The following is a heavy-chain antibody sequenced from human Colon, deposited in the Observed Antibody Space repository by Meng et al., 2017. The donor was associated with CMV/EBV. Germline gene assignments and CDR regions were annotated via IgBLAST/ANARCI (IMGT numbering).Heavy chain of an antibody. V-gene: IGHV3-23*01. J-gene: IGHJ4*02. CDR2: ISGSGDST. D-gene: IGHD2-21*01. CDR1: GFTFSGYA. CDR3: AKDRAYCGSFSCSPNYFDG. Sequence: GESLKISCAASGFTFSGYAMSWVRQAPGKGLEWVSAISGSGDSTYYADSVKGRFTISRDNSKNTLYLRMIDLRAEDTAMYYCAKDRAYCGSFSCSPNYFDGWGQGNLVTVSS.